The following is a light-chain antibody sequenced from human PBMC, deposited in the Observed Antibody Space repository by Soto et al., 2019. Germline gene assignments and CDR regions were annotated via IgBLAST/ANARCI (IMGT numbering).Light chain of an antibody. CDR3: HSRA. CDR1: ESIGKW. V-gene: IGKV1-5*01. CDR2: DAS. Sequence: DIQMTQSPSTLSASVGDRVTITCRASESIGKWLAWYQQKPGTAPRLLIYDASTLESGVPSRFSGGGSGTELTLTISSLQPDDFATYYCHSRAVGQGTRLEIK. J-gene: IGKJ5*01.